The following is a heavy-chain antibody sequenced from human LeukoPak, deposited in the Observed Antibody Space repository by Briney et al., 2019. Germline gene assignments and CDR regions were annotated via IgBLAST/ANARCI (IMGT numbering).Heavy chain of an antibody. V-gene: IGHV3-74*01. Sequence: PGGSLRLSCTASGLTLSAYWMHWVRPAPGKGLEWVSRINTDGSNVVYADSVKGRFTVSRDNSRHTVYLEMNSLRAEDTAIYYCAKVSWANYFDYWGQGTLVTVSS. CDR1: GLTLSAYW. CDR3: AKVSWANYFDY. J-gene: IGHJ4*02. D-gene: IGHD6-13*01. CDR2: INTDGSNV.